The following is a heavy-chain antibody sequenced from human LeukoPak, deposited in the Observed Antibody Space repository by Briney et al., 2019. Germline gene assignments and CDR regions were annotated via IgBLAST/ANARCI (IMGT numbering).Heavy chain of an antibody. D-gene: IGHD3-10*01. CDR3: ARQIDYYGSGSLPDY. V-gene: IGHV3-21*01. Sequence: GGSLRLSCAASGFTFSSYSMNWVRQATGKGLEWVSSISSSSSYIYYADSVKGRFTISRDNAKNSLYLQMNSLRAEDTAVYYCARQIDYYGSGSLPDYWGQGTLVTVSS. CDR1: GFTFSSYS. J-gene: IGHJ4*02. CDR2: ISSSSSYI.